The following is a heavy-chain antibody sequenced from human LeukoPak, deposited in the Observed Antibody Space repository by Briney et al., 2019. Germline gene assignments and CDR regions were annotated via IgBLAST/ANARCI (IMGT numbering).Heavy chain of an antibody. V-gene: IGHV3-15*01. D-gene: IGHD3-22*01. CDR1: GFTFNNAX. J-gene: IGHJ4*02. CDR2: IKSKTDGGTT. Sequence: ASGFTFNNAXXXXVRQAPGKXXXXXGXIKSKTDGGTTDYGAPVKGRFTISRDDSKNTVYLQMNSLKTEDTAVYYCTTEYNFNYYDSSGYYYWGQGTLVTVSS. CDR3: TTEYNFNYYDSSGYYY.